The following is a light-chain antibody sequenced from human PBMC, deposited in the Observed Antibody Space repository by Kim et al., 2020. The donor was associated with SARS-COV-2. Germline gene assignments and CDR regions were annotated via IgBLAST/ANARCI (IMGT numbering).Light chain of an antibody. V-gene: IGKV3-20*01. J-gene: IGKJ2*01. CDR1: QSVRSTY. CDR3: QQYGGSPPYT. CDR2: GAS. Sequence: SPGERATLYCRASQSVRSTYLAWYQQKPGQAPRLLIYGASSRATGIPDRFSGSGSGTDFTLTISRLEPEDFAVYHCQQYGGSPPYTFGQGTKLEIK.